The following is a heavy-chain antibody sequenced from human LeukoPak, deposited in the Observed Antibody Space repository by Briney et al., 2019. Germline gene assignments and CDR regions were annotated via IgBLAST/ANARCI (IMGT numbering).Heavy chain of an antibody. CDR3: AKDGGMRLYYDFWSGYYPNWFDP. Sequence: PGGSLRLSCAASGFTFSSYGMHWVRQAPGKGLEWVAVIWYDGSNKYYADSAKGRFTISRDNSKNTLYLQMNSLRAEDTAVYYCAKDGGMRLYYDFWSGYYPNWFDPWGQGTLVTVSS. V-gene: IGHV3-33*06. CDR1: GFTFSSYG. D-gene: IGHD3-3*01. J-gene: IGHJ5*02. CDR2: IWYDGSNK.